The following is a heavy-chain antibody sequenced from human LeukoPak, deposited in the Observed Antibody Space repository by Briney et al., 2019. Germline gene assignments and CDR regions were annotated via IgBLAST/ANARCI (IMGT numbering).Heavy chain of an antibody. CDR1: GFTFDDYG. J-gene: IGHJ3*02. Sequence: PGGSLRLSRAASGFTFDDYGMSWVRQAPGKGLEWVSGINWNGGSTGYADSVKGRFTISRDNAKNSLYLQMNSLRAEDTALYYCARGGGYGSGSYRDIWGQGTMVTVSS. V-gene: IGHV3-20*04. D-gene: IGHD3-10*01. CDR3: ARGGGYGSGSYRDI. CDR2: INWNGGST.